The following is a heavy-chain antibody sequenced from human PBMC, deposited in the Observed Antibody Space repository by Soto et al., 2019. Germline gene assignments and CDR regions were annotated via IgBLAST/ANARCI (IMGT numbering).Heavy chain of an antibody. Sequence: PGGSLRLSCTACGFTFGDYSMSWVRQAPWKGLEWVGFIRSKACGGTTEYAASVKGRFTISRDDSKSIAYLQMNSLKTEDTAVYYCTWSTSQEYSMDVWGQRTTVAVSS. D-gene: IGHD3-3*01. CDR2: IRSKACGGTT. V-gene: IGHV3-49*04. CDR3: TWSTSQEYSMDV. CDR1: GFTFGDYS. J-gene: IGHJ6*02.